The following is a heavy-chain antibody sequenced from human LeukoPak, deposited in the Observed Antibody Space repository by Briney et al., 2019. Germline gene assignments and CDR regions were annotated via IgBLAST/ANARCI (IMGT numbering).Heavy chain of an antibody. Sequence: GGSLRLSCAASGFTFSDYYMGWIRQAPGKGLEWISYVTNNNGAMFYVGSLEGRFTIFRDNAKNSLYLQMNSLRPDNTAVYYCARALADNRGYYLGFDYWGRGTLVTVSS. CDR2: VTNNNGAM. CDR3: ARALADNRGYYLGFDY. V-gene: IGHV3-11*04. D-gene: IGHD3-22*01. CDR1: GFTFSDYY. J-gene: IGHJ4*02.